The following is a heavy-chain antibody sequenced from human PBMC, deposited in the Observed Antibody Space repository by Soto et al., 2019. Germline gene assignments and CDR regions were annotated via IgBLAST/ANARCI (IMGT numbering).Heavy chain of an antibody. D-gene: IGHD5-18*01. J-gene: IGHJ4*02. CDR3: GRRFVRHAPAMVYYFDY. CDR1: GCSISSSSYY. V-gene: IGHV4-39*01. Sequence: LALTCTVSGCSISSSSYYWGWIRQPPGKVLEWIGSIYYRGHTYSNPSLKSRVTISVDTSKNQFSLKRSSGTDADTAVYYCGRRFVRHAPAMVYYFDYWGQGPLGSV. CDR2: IYYRGHT.